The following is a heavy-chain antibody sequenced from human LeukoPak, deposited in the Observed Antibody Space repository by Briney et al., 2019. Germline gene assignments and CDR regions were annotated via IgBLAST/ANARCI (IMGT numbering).Heavy chain of an antibody. CDR2: ISSSSSYI. CDR1: GFTFSSYW. V-gene: IGHV3-21*01. J-gene: IGHJ4*02. CDR3: ASDMRWGY. D-gene: IGHD4-23*01. Sequence: GGSLRLSCVASGFTFSSYWMSWVRQAPGKGLEWVSSISSSSSYIYYADSVKGRFTISRDNAKNSLYLQMNSLRAEDTAVYYCASDMRWGYWGQGTLVTVSS.